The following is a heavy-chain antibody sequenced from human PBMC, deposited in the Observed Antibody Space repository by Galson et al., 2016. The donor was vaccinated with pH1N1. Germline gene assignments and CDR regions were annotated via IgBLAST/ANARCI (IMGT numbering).Heavy chain of an antibody. CDR1: GDSVSSNSAT. D-gene: IGHD3-3*01. J-gene: IGHJ3*02. V-gene: IGHV6-1*01. CDR2: TYYRSKWYN. Sequence: CAISGDSVSSNSATWNWIRQSPSRGLEWLGRTYYRSKWYNDYAESVKSRIIISPDTSKNQLYLQLNSVTPADTAVYYCARGVIDYDFWSGYQDHAAFDIWGQGTMVIVSS. CDR3: ARGVIDYDFWSGYQDHAAFDI.